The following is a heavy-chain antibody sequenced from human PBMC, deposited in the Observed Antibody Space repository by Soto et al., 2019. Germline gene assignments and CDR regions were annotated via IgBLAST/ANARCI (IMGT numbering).Heavy chain of an antibody. V-gene: IGHV4-59*13. D-gene: IGHD2-2*02. CDR2: MTYSGGP. CDR3: ARTRIPSRAHTFGP. J-gene: IGHJ5*02. CDR1: TASLSTYY. Sequence: SQTLSLTCIVYTASLSTYYWSWIRQPARKGLEWCVYMTYSGGPNHNPPLKGRVSMSVDTSEKQVALRLRSVTAADTAVYYCARTRIPSRAHTFGPWGQGTLGTVSS.